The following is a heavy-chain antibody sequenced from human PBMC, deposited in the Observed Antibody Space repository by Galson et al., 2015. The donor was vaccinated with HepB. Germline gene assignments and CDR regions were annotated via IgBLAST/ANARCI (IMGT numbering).Heavy chain of an antibody. J-gene: IGHJ4*02. CDR1: GFTVSSNY. CDR2: IYSGGST. V-gene: IGHV3-66*01. CDR3: ARDLTISY. Sequence: SLRLSCAASGFTVSSNYMSWVRQAPGKGLEWVSVIYSGGSTYYADSVKGRFTISRDNSKNTLYLQMNSLRDEDTAVYYCARDLTISYWGQGTLVTVSS.